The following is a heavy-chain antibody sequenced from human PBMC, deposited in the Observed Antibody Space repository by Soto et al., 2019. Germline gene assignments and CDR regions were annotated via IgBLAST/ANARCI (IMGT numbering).Heavy chain of an antibody. CDR2: ISSSGSTI. J-gene: IGHJ6*02. D-gene: IGHD6-19*01. CDR1: GFTFSSYE. V-gene: IGHV3-48*03. Sequence: GGSLRLSCAASGFTFSSYEMNWVRQAPGKGLEWVSYISSSGSTIYYADSVKGRFTISRDNAKNSLYPQMNSLRAEDTAVYYCARDHSSGPPEYYYYGMDVWGQGTTVTSP. CDR3: ARDHSSGPPEYYYYGMDV.